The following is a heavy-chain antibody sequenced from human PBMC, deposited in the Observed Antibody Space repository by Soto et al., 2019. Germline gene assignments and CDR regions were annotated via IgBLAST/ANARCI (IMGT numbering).Heavy chain of an antibody. CDR2: ISSSSSYI. J-gene: IGHJ4*02. CDR1: GFTFSSYS. D-gene: IGHD4-17*01. Sequence: GGSLRLSCAASGFTFSSYSMNWVRQAPGKGLEWVSSISSSSSYIYYADSVKGRFTISRDNAKNSLYLQMNSLRAEDTAVYYCARDPRTYGDYPDFDYWGQGTLVTVSS. CDR3: ARDPRTYGDYPDFDY. V-gene: IGHV3-21*01.